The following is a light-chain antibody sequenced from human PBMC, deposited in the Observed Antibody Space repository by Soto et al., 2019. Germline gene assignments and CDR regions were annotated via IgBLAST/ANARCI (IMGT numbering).Light chain of an antibody. J-gene: IGKJ1*01. CDR2: DAS. Sequence: EMTQSPSTLPASLGDRVTITCRASQNIRSRFAWFQQKPGKAPKLLIYDASSLESGVPQRFSGSGSGTEFTLTISSLQPDDFETYYCQHYNSSSEAFGQGTKVDIK. CDR1: QNIRSR. V-gene: IGKV1-5*01. CDR3: QHYNSSSEA.